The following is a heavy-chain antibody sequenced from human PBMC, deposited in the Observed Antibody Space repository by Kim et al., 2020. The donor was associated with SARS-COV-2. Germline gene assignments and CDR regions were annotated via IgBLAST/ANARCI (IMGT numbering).Heavy chain of an antibody. CDR3: AKVTSGSSGWFEYFQR. Sequence: GGSLRLSCAASGFTFSSYAMSWVRQAPGKGLEWVSGIRQSGGNTEYADSVKGRFSISRDNSKNTLYLQMNRLRAEDTAVYYCAKVTSGSSGWFEYFQRWGQGTLVTVSS. CDR1: GFTFSSYA. V-gene: IGHV3-23*01. J-gene: IGHJ1*01. D-gene: IGHD6-19*01. CDR2: IRQSGGNT.